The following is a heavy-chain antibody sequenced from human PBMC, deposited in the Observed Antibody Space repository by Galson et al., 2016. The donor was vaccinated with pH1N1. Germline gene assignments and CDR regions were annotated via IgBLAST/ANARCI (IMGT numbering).Heavy chain of an antibody. Sequence: SVKVSCKVSGYTFVEVSMHWVRQAPGKGPEWMGSFDPEGDETVYSQKFQGRVTMTRDISADTAYMELSSLESEDTAVYYCAKGTLPGYYDYWGQGTLVTVSS. CDR3: AKGTLPGYYDY. J-gene: IGHJ4*02. CDR1: GYTFVEVS. V-gene: IGHV1-24*01. D-gene: IGHD3-22*01. CDR2: FDPEGDET.